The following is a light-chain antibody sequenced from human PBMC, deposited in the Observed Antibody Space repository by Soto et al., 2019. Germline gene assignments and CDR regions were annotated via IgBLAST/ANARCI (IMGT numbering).Light chain of an antibody. CDR1: QSVGSS. V-gene: IGKV3-11*01. CDR3: QQRSNWPPEVT. Sequence: PGERATLSCRASQSVGSSLAWYQQKPGQAPRLLIYDASNRATGIPARFSGSGSGTDFTLTISSLEPEDFAVYYCQQRSNWPPEVTFGPGTKVDIK. CDR2: DAS. J-gene: IGKJ3*01.